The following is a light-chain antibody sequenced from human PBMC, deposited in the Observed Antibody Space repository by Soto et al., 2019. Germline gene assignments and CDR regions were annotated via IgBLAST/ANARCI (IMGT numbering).Light chain of an antibody. CDR3: CSYAGSYTLYV. Sequence: QSVLTQPPSSSGSPGQSFTISCTGTSSDVGGYNYVSWYQQHPGKAPKLMIYDVSKRPSGVPDRFSGSKSGNTASLTISGLQAEDEADYYCCSYAGSYTLYVFGTGTKVTVL. J-gene: IGLJ1*01. V-gene: IGLV2-11*01. CDR2: DVS. CDR1: SSDVGGYNY.